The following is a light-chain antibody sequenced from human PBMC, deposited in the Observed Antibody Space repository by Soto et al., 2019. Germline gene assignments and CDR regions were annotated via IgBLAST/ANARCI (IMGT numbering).Light chain of an antibody. V-gene: IGKV1-33*01. CDR3: QQYNSYSPT. CDR1: QDITNY. J-gene: IGKJ1*01. Sequence: DIQMTQSPSSLSASVGDRVTISCQASQDITNYVNWYQQKPGKAPKLLMYDASNLERGVPSRFSGSGSGTDFTFTISSLQSDDFATYYCQQYNSYSPTFGQGTRVEIK. CDR2: DAS.